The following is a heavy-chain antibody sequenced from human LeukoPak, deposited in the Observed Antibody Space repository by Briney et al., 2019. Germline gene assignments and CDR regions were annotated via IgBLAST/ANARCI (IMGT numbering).Heavy chain of an antibody. Sequence: GGSLRLSCAASGFTFSSYAMNWVRQAPGKGLEWVSYISSTSTTRFYADSVKGRFTISRDNTKNSLYLQMNSLTDEDTAVYYCARVRLGESSDSWGQGTLVTVSS. CDR3: ARVRLGESSDS. D-gene: IGHD3-10*01. J-gene: IGHJ4*02. V-gene: IGHV3-48*02. CDR2: ISSTSTTR. CDR1: GFTFSSYA.